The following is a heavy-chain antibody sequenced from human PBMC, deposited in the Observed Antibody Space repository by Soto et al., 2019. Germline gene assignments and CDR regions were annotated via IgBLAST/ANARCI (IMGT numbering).Heavy chain of an antibody. J-gene: IGHJ4*02. V-gene: IGHV4-59*01. CDR3: ARVYGDYLDD. CDR1: GGSISSYY. Sequence: ETLSLTCTVSGGSISSYYWSWIRQPPGKGLEWIGYIYYSGSTNYNPSLKSRVTISVDTSKNQFSLKLSSVTAADTAGYYCARVYGDYLDDWGQGTLVTVSS. D-gene: IGHD4-17*01. CDR2: IYYSGST.